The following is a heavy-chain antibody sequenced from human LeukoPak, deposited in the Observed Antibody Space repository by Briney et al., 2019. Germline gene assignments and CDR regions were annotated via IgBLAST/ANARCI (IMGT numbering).Heavy chain of an antibody. Sequence: GGSLRLSCAASGFTFSSYWMSWVRQAPGKGLEWVANIKQDGSEKYYVDSVKGRFTISRDNAKNSLYLQMNSLRAEDTAVYYCARDRYDFWSGYQPWYFDYWGQGTLVTVSS. V-gene: IGHV3-7*01. J-gene: IGHJ4*02. CDR2: IKQDGSEK. CDR3: ARDRYDFWSGYQPWYFDY. CDR1: GFTFSSYW. D-gene: IGHD3-3*01.